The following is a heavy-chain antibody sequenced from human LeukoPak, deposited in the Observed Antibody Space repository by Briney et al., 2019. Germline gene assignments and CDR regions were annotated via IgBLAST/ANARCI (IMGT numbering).Heavy chain of an antibody. CDR2: INPNSGGT. Sequence: ASVKVSCKASGYTFTGYYMHWVRQAPGQGLEWMGWINPNSGGTNYAQKFQGRVTMTRDTSISTAYMELSRLRSDDTAVYYCARGSLRFGYGSGSYPVDYRGQGTLVTVSS. J-gene: IGHJ4*02. D-gene: IGHD3-10*01. V-gene: IGHV1-2*02. CDR1: GYTFTGYY. CDR3: ARGSLRFGYGSGSYPVDY.